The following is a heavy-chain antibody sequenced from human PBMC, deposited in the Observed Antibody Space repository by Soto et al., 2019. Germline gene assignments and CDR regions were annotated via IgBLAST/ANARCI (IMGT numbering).Heavy chain of an antibody. CDR2: ITYDGSNK. V-gene: IGHV3-30-3*01. J-gene: IGHJ6*02. D-gene: IGHD1-1*01. CDR1: EFTFSSYA. Sequence: GGSLRLSCAASEFTFSSYAMHWVRQAPGKGLEWVAVITYDGSNKYYADSVKGRFTISRDNSKNTLYLQMNSLRPEDTAVYYCARDFEREPPHYYYYYGTDAWGQGTTVTVPS. CDR3: ARDFEREPPHYYYYYGTDA.